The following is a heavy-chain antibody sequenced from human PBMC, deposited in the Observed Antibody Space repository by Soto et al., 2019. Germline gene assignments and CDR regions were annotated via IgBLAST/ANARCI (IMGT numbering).Heavy chain of an antibody. CDR1: TYTFTTYY. Sequence: QVQLVQSGAEVKKPGASVRLSCKTSTYTFTTYYMHWVRQAPGHGLEWMGIINPGSGGTTYAQKFQDRVTMTRDTSTSTVYMDLNSLRSDDTAVYYCGTEFGVHSRRAYYFDYWGQGTLVTVSS. CDR3: GTEFGVHSRRAYYFDY. V-gene: IGHV1-46*01. CDR2: INPGSGGT. J-gene: IGHJ4*02. D-gene: IGHD3-10*01.